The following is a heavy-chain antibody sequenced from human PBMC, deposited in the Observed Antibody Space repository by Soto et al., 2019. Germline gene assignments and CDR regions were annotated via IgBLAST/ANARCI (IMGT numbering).Heavy chain of an antibody. V-gene: IGHV3-74*01. J-gene: IGHJ4*02. CDR3: ACWGHTVPVAPSDFDR. D-gene: IGHD3-16*01. Sequence: PGGSLRLSCAASGFPFTNYWMNWVRQTPGKGLMWVSRISPDGSDVGYADSVEGRFTVSRDNAKNTLYLQMHSLRAEDTAMYYCACWGHTVPVAPSDFDRWGQGTLVTVYS. CDR2: ISPDGSDV. CDR1: GFPFTNYW.